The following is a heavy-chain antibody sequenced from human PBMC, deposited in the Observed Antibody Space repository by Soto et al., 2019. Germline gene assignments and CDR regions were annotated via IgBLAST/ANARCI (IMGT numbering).Heavy chain of an antibody. D-gene: IGHD4-17*01. Sequence: PGGSLRLSCAASGFTFSSYGMHWVRQAPGKGLEWVAVIWYDGSNKYYADSVKGRFTISRDNSKNTLYLQMNSLRAEDTAVYYCARGEEDMTTSFFDYYYGMDVWGQGTTVTVSS. V-gene: IGHV3-33*01. J-gene: IGHJ6*02. CDR3: ARGEEDMTTSFFDYYYGMDV. CDR1: GFTFSSYG. CDR2: IWYDGSNK.